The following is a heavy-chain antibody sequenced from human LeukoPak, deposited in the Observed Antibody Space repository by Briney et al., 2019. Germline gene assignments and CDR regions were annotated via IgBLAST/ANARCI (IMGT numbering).Heavy chain of an antibody. CDR1: GFSLSPGGVD. J-gene: IGHJ4*02. CDR3: AHLEWFGELWLWDY. Sequence: TLVNPTETRTLTCTFSGFSLSPGGVDVVWMRQPPGKSLAWLALIYWVDVKRYSPTLKSRLTIPKDTFKHQVIVPMTNMNPVDTGTYCCAHLEWFGELWLWDYWGQGTLVTVSS. CDR2: IYWVDVK. V-gene: IGHV2-5*02. D-gene: IGHD3-10*01.